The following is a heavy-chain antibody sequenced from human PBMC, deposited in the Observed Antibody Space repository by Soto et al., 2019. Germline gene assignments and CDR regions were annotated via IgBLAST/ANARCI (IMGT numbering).Heavy chain of an antibody. CDR2: ISWNSGSI. Sequence: GGSLRLSCAASGFTFDDYAMHWVRQAPGKGLEWVSGISWNSGSIGYADSVKGRFTISRDNAKNSLYLQMNSLRAEDTALYYCAKGSRSSSWYHHFDYWGQGTLVTVSS. CDR1: GFTFDDYA. V-gene: IGHV3-9*01. J-gene: IGHJ4*02. CDR3: AKGSRSSSWYHHFDY. D-gene: IGHD6-13*01.